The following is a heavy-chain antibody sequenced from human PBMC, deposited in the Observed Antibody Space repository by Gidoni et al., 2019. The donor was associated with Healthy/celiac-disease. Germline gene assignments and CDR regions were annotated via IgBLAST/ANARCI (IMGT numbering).Heavy chain of an antibody. V-gene: IGHV4-34*01. CDR3: VGDYGGFDY. Sequence: QVQLQQWGAGLLKPSETLSLTCAVYGGSFSDYYWSWIRQPPGKGLEWIGEINHSGSTNYNPSLKSRVTISVDTSKNQFSLKLSSVTAADTAVYYCVGDYGGFDYWGQGTLVTVSS. D-gene: IGHD4-17*01. CDR2: INHSGST. CDR1: GGSFSDYY. J-gene: IGHJ4*02.